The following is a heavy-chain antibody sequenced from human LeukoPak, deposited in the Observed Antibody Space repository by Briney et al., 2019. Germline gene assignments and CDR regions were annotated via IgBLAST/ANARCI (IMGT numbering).Heavy chain of an antibody. CDR1: GGSISSSSYY. Sequence: PSEALSLTCTVSGGSISSSSYYWGWIRQPPGKGLEWIGSIYYSGSTYYNPSLKSRVTISVDKSKNQFSLKLSSVTAADTAVYYCATFVTPYYYGSGTYYFDYWGQGTLVTVSS. CDR2: IYYSGST. J-gene: IGHJ4*02. CDR3: ATFVTPYYYGSGTYYFDY. V-gene: IGHV4-39*07. D-gene: IGHD3-10*01.